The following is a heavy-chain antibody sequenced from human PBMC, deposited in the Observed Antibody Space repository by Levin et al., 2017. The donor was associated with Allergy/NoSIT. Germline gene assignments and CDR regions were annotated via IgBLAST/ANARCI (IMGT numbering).Heavy chain of an antibody. CDR2: ISWNSGSI. CDR3: ASSSGWYGDLGYFDY. Sequence: GGSLRLSCAASGFTFDDYAMHWVRQAPGKGLEWVSGISWNSGSIGYADSVKGRFTISRDNAKNSLYLQMNSLRAEDTALYYCASSSGWYGDLGYFDYWGQGTLVTVSS. D-gene: IGHD6-19*01. V-gene: IGHV3-9*01. J-gene: IGHJ4*02. CDR1: GFTFDDYA.